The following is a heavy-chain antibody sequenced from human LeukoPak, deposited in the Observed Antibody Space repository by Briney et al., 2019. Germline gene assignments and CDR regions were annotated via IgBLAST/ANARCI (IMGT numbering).Heavy chain of an antibody. V-gene: IGHV3-53*01. CDR1: GFTVSSNY. CDR3: ARASGIPYCSSTSCYTGVDYFDY. Sequence: GGSLRLSCAASGFTVSSNYMSWVRQAPGKGLGWVSVIYSGGSTYYADSVKGRFTISRDNSKNTLYLQMNSLRAEDTAVYYCARASGIPYCSSTSCYTGVDYFDYWGQGTLVTVSS. J-gene: IGHJ4*02. CDR2: IYSGGST. D-gene: IGHD2-2*02.